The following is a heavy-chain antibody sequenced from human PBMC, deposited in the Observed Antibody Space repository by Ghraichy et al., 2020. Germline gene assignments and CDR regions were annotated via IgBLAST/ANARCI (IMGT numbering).Heavy chain of an antibody. J-gene: IGHJ4*02. CDR1: EDSVSSINAA. D-gene: IGHD3-10*01. V-gene: IGHV6-1*01. CDR3: ARGGVGSGSCFDS. Sequence: SQTLSLTCAISEDSVSSINAAWNWIRQSPSRGLDWLGRTYYRSNWYSDYADSVKSRITINPATTKNQFSLHLKNGSPEDTAVYYCARGGVGSGSCFDSWGQGTLVTVSS. CDR2: TYYRSNWYS.